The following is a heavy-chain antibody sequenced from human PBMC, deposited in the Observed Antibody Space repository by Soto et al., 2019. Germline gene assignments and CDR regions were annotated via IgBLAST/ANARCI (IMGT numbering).Heavy chain of an antibody. CDR2: ISYDGSNK. V-gene: IGHV3-30-3*01. Sequence: QVQLVESGGGVVQPGRSLRLSCAASGFTFSSYAMHWVRQAPGKGLEWVAVISYDGSNKYYADSVKGRFTIPRDNSKNTLYLQMNSLRAEETAVYYCARVDSSSSWGQGTLVTVSS. D-gene: IGHD6-13*01. CDR3: ARVDSSSS. CDR1: GFTFSSYA. J-gene: IGHJ5*02.